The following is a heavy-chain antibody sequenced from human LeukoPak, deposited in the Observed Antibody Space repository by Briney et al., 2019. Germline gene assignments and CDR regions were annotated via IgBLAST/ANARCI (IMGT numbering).Heavy chain of an antibody. V-gene: IGHV1-69*13. CDR2: IIPIFGTA. Sequence: SVKVSCKASGGTFSSYAISWVRQAPGQGLEWMGGIIPIFGTANYAQKFQGRVTITADESTSTAYMELSSLRSEDTAAYYCARAVAPIKKAYYYYYGMDVWGQGTTVTVSS. CDR3: ARAVAPIKKAYYYYYGMDV. CDR1: GGTFSSYA. D-gene: IGHD5-12*01. J-gene: IGHJ6*02.